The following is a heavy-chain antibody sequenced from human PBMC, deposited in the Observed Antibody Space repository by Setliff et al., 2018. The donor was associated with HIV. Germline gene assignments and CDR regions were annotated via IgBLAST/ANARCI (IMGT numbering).Heavy chain of an antibody. CDR3: ARDGRFDYDSSGYAGPEFDQ. CDR2: ISPQNGNT. Sequence: ASVKVSCKASGYRFTNYGISWVRQAPGQGLEWMAWISPQNGNTEFAQKFHLRVSMTADRSSNIAYMELRSLTFEDTAIYYCARDGRFDYDSSGYAGPEFDQWGQGTLVTVSS. D-gene: IGHD3-22*01. J-gene: IGHJ4*02. V-gene: IGHV1-18*01. CDR1: GYRFTNYG.